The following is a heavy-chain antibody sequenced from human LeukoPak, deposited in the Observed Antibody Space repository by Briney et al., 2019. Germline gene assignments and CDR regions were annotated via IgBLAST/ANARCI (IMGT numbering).Heavy chain of an antibody. Sequence: GASVKVSCKASGYTFTSYYMHWVRQAPGQGLEWMGIINPSGGSTSYAQKFQGRVTMTRDTSASTVYMELSSLRSEDTAVYYCARGTYSSSWSVSELDYWGQGTLVTVSS. CDR2: INPSGGST. CDR3: ARGTYSSSWSVSELDY. D-gene: IGHD6-13*01. J-gene: IGHJ4*02. CDR1: GYTFTSYY. V-gene: IGHV1-46*01.